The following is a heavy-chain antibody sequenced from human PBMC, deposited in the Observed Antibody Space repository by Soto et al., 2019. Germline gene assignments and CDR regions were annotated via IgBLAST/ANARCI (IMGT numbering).Heavy chain of an antibody. J-gene: IGHJ3*02. D-gene: IGHD2-21*02. V-gene: IGHV4-34*01. Sequence: QVQLQQWGAGLLKPSETLSLTCAVYGGSFSGYYWSWIRQPPGKGLEWIGEINHSGSTNYNPSLKSRVTISVDTSKNQFSLKRSSVTAADTAVYYCAREVGRKVTGIWGQGTMVTVSS. CDR2: INHSGST. CDR1: GGSFSGYY. CDR3: AREVGRKVTGI.